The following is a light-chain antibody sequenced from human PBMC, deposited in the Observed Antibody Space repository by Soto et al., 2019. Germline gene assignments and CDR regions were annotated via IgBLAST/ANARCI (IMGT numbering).Light chain of an antibody. Sequence: DIQMTQSPSSLSASVGDRVTITCRASQSVSNYLNWYQQKPGKAPKLLIYAASSLTSGVPARFSGRGSGTDFTLAISSLQPEYFATYYCQQSYRTPYTVGQGTKLEIK. CDR3: QQSYRTPYT. CDR2: AAS. J-gene: IGKJ2*01. CDR1: QSVSNY. V-gene: IGKV1-39*01.